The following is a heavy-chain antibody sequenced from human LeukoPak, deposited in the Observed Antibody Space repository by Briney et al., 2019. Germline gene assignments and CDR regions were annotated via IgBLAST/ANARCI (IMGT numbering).Heavy chain of an antibody. CDR2: ISRSSAYI. J-gene: IGHJ4*02. CDR1: GFTLSSYS. D-gene: IGHD6-19*01. CDR3: ARDPGSSGWVY. Sequence: GGSLRLSCAASGFTLSSYSMNWVRQAPGKGLEWVSSISRSSAYIYYADSVKGRFTISRDNAKNSLYLQMNSLRAEDTAVYYCARDPGSSGWVYWGQGTLVTVSS. V-gene: IGHV3-21*01.